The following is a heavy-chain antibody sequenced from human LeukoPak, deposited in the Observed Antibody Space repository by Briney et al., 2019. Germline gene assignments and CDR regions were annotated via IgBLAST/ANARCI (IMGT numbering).Heavy chain of an antibody. CDR2: IYYSGST. CDR1: GGSISSYY. J-gene: IGHJ4*02. CDR3: ARGGSTSDY. V-gene: IGHV4-59*01. D-gene: IGHD6-6*01. Sequence: SETLSLTCTVSGGSISSYYWSWIRQPPGKGLEWIGYIYYSGSTNYNPSLKSRVSISVDTSKNQFSLKLSSVTAADTAVYYCARGGSTSDYWGQGTLVTVSS.